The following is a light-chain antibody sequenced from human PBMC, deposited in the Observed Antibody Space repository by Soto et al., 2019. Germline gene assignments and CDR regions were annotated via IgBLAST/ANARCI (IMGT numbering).Light chain of an antibody. Sequence: EMVVTQSPDTLSLSPGESATLFCRTSRTVSTRWVAWFRQKPGQASRLVMYGTSNRGAGFPDRLSGSGSGPDFSLTISRLEPEDFAVYYCQYYSYSPPDTFGQGTKLEIK. CDR2: GTS. CDR3: QYYSYSPPDT. V-gene: IGKV3-20*01. CDR1: RTVSTRW. J-gene: IGKJ2*01.